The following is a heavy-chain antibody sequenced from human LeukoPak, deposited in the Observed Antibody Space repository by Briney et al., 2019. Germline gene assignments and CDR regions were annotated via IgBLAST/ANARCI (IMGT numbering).Heavy chain of an antibody. D-gene: IGHD3-22*01. J-gene: IGHJ4*02. Sequence: PGGSLRLSCAASGFTFSNAWMSWVRQAPGKGLEWVGRIKSKTDGGTTDYAAPVKGRFTISRDDSKNTLYLQMNSLKTEDTAVYYCTTAPDYYDSSGYSDYWGQGTLVTVSS. V-gene: IGHV3-15*01. CDR1: GFTFSNAW. CDR3: TTAPDYYDSSGYSDY. CDR2: IKSKTDGGTT.